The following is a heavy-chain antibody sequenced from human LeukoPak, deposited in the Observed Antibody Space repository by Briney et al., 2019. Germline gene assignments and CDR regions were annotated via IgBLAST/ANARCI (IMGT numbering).Heavy chain of an antibody. CDR1: GFTFSSYE. Sequence: GGSLRASCAASGFTFSSYEMNWVRQAPGKGLEWVSHISGSGSTIYYADSVKGRFTISRDNAKNSLYLQMNSLRAEDTAVYYCARVVPSDYSMDVWGRGTTVTVSS. CDR3: ARVVPSDYSMDV. J-gene: IGHJ6*03. CDR2: ISGSGSTI. V-gene: IGHV3-48*03. D-gene: IGHD3-10*02.